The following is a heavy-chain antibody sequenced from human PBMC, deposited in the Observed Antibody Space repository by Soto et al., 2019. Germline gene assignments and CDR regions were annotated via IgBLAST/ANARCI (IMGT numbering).Heavy chain of an antibody. J-gene: IGHJ6*02. D-gene: IGHD2-21*01. V-gene: IGHV4-31*03. Sequence: QVQLQESGPGLVKPSQTLSLTCTVSDGSISSGGYYWYWIRQHPGKGLEWIGYIYYSGTTYYNPSLNSRVTISVDTSKNQFSLKLSSVTAADTAVYYCAASCVACGGFNYYGMDVWGQGTTVTVSS. CDR3: AASCVACGGFNYYGMDV. CDR1: DGSISSGGYY. CDR2: IYYSGTT.